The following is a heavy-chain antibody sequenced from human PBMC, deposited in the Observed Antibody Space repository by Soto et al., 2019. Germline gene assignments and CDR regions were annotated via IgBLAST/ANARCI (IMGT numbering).Heavy chain of an antibody. CDR3: ARVLIATTESLDF. D-gene: IGHD1-26*01. J-gene: IGHJ4*02. CDR1: GYSFASYW. V-gene: IGHV5-51*01. CDR2: IYAGDSDT. Sequence: GESLKISCKGSGYSFASYWIGWVRQMPGKGLEWMGIIYAGDSDTKYSPSFRGQVTISADKSISTAYLQWSSLKASDSAMYYCARVLIATTESLDFWGQGALVTVSS.